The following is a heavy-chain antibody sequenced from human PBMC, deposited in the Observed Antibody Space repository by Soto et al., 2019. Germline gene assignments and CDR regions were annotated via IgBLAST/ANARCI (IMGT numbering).Heavy chain of an antibody. CDR1: GYTFTSYH. CDR2: ITPSGGAT. Sequence: ASVKVSCKTSGYTFTSYHIHWVRQAPGQGLEWVGIITPSGGATMYAQKFQGRVTMTRDTSTSTVYMELSTLTSEDTAVYYCARELSGGYFDYWGTGTLVTVSS. V-gene: IGHV1-46*01. J-gene: IGHJ4*02. D-gene: IGHD7-27*01. CDR3: ARELSGGYFDY.